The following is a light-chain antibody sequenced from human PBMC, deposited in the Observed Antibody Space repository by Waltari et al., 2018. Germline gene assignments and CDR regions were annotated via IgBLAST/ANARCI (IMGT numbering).Light chain of an antibody. Sequence: QSALTQPASVSGSPGQSITISCTGTSRDVGGSNYVSWFQQHPGKAPKVMIYEVSRRPSGVSDRFSGSKSGNTASLTISGLQAEDEADYYCVSYTRNNTSIFGGGTKLTVL. CDR1: SRDVGGSNY. CDR2: EVS. J-gene: IGLJ2*01. V-gene: IGLV2-14*01. CDR3: VSYTRNNTSI.